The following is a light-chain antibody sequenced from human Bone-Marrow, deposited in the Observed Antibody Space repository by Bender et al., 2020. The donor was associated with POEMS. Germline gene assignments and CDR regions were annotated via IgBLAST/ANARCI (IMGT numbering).Light chain of an antibody. CDR3: QSYDNGLSAWV. V-gene: IGLV2-23*02. CDR2: EVS. J-gene: IGLJ3*02. Sequence: QSALTQPASVSGSPGQSITISCTGTSSDIGSYKFVSWYQQHPGKAPKLMIYEVSERPSGVANRFSGSKSGNTASLTISGLQAEDEADYYCQSYDNGLSAWVFGGGTKLTVL. CDR1: SSDIGSYKF.